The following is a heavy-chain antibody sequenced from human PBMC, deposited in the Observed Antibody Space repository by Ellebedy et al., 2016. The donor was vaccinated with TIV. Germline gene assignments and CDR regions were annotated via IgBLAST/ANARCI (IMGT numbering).Heavy chain of an antibody. V-gene: IGHV6-1*01. Sequence: MPSETLSLTCAISGDSVSSNSTAWNWNRQSPSRGLEWLGRTYYRSKWYNDYAVSVKSRITINPYTSKNQSSLHLNSVTPEDTAVYYCARDGRGIYFDSWGQGTLVTVSS. D-gene: IGHD1-26*01. CDR1: GDSVSSNSTA. CDR3: ARDGRGIYFDS. CDR2: TYYRSKWYN. J-gene: IGHJ4*02.